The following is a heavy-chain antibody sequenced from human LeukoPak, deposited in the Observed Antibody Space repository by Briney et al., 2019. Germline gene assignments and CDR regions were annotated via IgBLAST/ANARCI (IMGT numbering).Heavy chain of an antibody. J-gene: IGHJ4*02. CDR2: INPNSGGT. CDR3: ARVDPASLAVHY. D-gene: IGHD6-19*01. Sequence: ASVKVSCKTSGYTFTGYFLHWVRQAPGQGLEWMGRINPNSGGTNCGQKFQDRVTMTRDTSIATAYMELSSLTSDDTAVYYRARVDPASLAVHYWGQGTLITVSS. V-gene: IGHV1-2*02. CDR1: GYTFTGYF.